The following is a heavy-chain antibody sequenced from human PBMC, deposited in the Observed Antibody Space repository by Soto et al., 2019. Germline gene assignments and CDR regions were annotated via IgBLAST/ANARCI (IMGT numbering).Heavy chain of an antibody. Sequence: GESLKISCKGSGYSFTSYWIGWVRQMPGKGLEWVGIIYPGDSDTRYSPSFQGQGTISADKTIITAYLQWSSLKASDTAMYYCARARYCSGGSCYSGFDYWGQGTLVTVSS. CDR2: IYPGDSDT. V-gene: IGHV5-51*01. CDR1: GYSFTSYW. D-gene: IGHD2-15*01. J-gene: IGHJ4*02. CDR3: ARARYCSGGSCYSGFDY.